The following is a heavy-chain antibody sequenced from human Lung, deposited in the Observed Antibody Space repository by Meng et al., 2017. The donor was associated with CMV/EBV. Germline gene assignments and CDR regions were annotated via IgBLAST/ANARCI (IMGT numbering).Heavy chain of an antibody. D-gene: IGHD3-22*01. J-gene: IGHJ3*02. CDR1: GFTFSSYG. CDR2: IRYDGSNK. Sequence: GGSLRLXCAASGFTFSSYGMHWVRQAPGKGLEWVAFIRYDGSNKYYADSVKGRFTISRDNSKNTLYLQMNSLRAEDTAVYYCAKDVGSSGYYYGDAFDIWXQGKXV. CDR3: AKDVGSSGYYYGDAFDI. V-gene: IGHV3-30*02.